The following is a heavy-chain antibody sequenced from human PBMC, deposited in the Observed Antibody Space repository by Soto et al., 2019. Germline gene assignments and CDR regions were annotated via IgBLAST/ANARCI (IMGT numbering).Heavy chain of an antibody. V-gene: IGHV4-30-2*05. J-gene: IGHJ5*02. CDR3: ARDRHNNFFDP. CDR1: GCSISSGGYS. CDR2: IYYSGST. Sequence: SETLFLTCAVSGCSISSGGYSWNWIRQPPGKGLEWIGYIYYSGSTYYNPSLESRVAISLDTSRSQFSLTLHSVTAADTAIYYCARDRHNNFFDPWGQGTLVTVSS. D-gene: IGHD6-6*01.